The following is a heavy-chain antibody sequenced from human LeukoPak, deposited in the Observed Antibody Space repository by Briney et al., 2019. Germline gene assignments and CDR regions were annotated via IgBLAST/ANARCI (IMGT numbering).Heavy chain of an antibody. D-gene: IGHD3-16*02. J-gene: IGHJ4*02. CDR3: ARDKDDYVWATYRW. Sequence: PSETLSLTCAVSGYSLSSGYYWGWVRQAPGKGLGWVGSIYRTGSTDYNPSLKSRLTISVDMSKNQFSLNLRAVTAADTAFYYCARDKDDYVWATYRWWGQGMLVTVS. CDR2: IYRTGST. CDR1: GYSLSSGYY. V-gene: IGHV4-38-2*01.